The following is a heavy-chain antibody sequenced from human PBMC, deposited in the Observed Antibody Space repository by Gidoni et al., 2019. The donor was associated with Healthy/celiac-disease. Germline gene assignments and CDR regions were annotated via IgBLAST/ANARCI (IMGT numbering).Heavy chain of an antibody. V-gene: IGHV4-39*07. CDR2: IYYSGST. D-gene: IGHD3-22*01. CDR3: ARDRLYDSSGYPIDI. CDR1: GGSISSSSYY. Sequence: QLQLQESGPGLVKPSETLSLTCTVSGGSISSSSYYWGWIRQPPGKGLEWIGSIYYSGSTYYNPSLKSRVTISVDTSKNQFSLKLSSVTAADTAVYYCARDRLYDSSGYPIDIWGQGTMVTVSS. J-gene: IGHJ3*02.